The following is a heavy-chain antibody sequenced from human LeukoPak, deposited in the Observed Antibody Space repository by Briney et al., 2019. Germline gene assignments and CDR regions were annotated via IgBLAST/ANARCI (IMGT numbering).Heavy chain of an antibody. J-gene: IGHJ4*02. CDR1: GFTFSSYA. Sequence: GRSLRLSCAASGFTFSSYAMHWVRQAPGKGLEWVAVISYDGSNKYYADSVKGRFTISRDNSKNTLYLQMNSLRAEDTAVYYCAKSATMVRGVGVIDYWGQGTLVTVSS. CDR2: ISYDGSNK. CDR3: AKSATMVRGVGVIDY. D-gene: IGHD3-10*01. V-gene: IGHV3-30*18.